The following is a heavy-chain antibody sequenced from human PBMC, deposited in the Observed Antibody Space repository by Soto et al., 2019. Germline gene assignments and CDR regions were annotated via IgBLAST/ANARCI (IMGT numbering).Heavy chain of an antibody. Sequence: QVQLVQSGAEVKKPGSSVKVSCKASGGTFSSYAISWVRQAPGQGLEWMGGIIPIFGTANYAQKFQGRVTITADENTRTVYMELSRLRSEDTAVYYCARQFDSDTTGYYYAYWGQGTLVTVSS. CDR1: GGTFSSYA. CDR2: IIPIFGTA. CDR3: ARQFDSDTTGYYYAY. J-gene: IGHJ4*02. V-gene: IGHV1-69*01. D-gene: IGHD3-22*01.